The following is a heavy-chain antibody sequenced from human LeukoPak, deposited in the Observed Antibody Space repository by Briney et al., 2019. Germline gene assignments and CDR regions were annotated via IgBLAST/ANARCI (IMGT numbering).Heavy chain of an antibody. D-gene: IGHD3-22*01. V-gene: IGHV3-33*01. Sequence: GGSLRLSCAASGFTFSSYGMHWVRQAPGKGLEWVAVIWYDGSNKYYADSVKGRFTISRDNSKNTLYLQMNSLRAEDTAVYYCAREWYYDSSDYYGQLLGDAFDIWGQGTMVTVSS. J-gene: IGHJ3*02. CDR2: IWYDGSNK. CDR1: GFTFSSYG. CDR3: AREWYYDSSDYYGQLLGDAFDI.